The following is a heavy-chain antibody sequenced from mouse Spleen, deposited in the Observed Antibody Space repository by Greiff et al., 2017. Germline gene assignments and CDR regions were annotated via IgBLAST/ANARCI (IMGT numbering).Heavy chain of an antibody. J-gene: IGHJ4*01. V-gene: IGHV5-9-4*01. Sequence: EVQGVESGGGLVKPGGSLKLSCAASGFTFSSYAMSWVRQSPEKRLEWVAEISSGGSYTYYPDTVTGRFTISRDNAKNTLYLEMSSLRSEDTAMYYCASTVVGGRDYWGQGTSVTVSS. CDR2: ISSGGSYT. CDR3: ASTVVGGRDY. D-gene: IGHD1-1*01. CDR1: GFTFSSYA.